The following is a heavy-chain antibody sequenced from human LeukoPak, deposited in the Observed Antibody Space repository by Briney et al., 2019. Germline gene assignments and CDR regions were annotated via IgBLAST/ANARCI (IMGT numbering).Heavy chain of an antibody. J-gene: IGHJ3*02. CDR2: ISYDGSNK. D-gene: IGHD3-3*01. CDR1: GFTFSSYA. V-gene: IGHV3-30*04. CDR3: ARGVARKRGAFDI. Sequence: GGSLRLSCAASGFTFSSYAMHWVRQAPGKGLEWVAVISYDGSNKYYADSVKGRFTISRDNSKNTLYLQMNSLRAEDTAVYYCARGVARKRGAFDIWGQGTMVTVSS.